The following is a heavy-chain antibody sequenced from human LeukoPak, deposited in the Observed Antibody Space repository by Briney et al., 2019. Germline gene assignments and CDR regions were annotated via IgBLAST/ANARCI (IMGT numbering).Heavy chain of an antibody. J-gene: IGHJ4*02. D-gene: IGHD5-24*01. CDR1: GGSFSGYY. CDR2: INHSGST. Sequence: PSETLSLTCAVYGGSFSGYYWSWIGQPPGKGLEWIGEINHSGSTNYNPSLKSRVTISVDTSKNQFSLKLTSVTAADTAVYSCARGGWLQLPFDYWGQGTLVTVSS. V-gene: IGHV4-34*01. CDR3: ARGGWLQLPFDY.